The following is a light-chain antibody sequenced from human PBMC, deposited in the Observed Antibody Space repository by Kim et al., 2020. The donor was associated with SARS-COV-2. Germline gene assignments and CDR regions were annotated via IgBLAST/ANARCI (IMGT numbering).Light chain of an antibody. CDR1: QGISNW. Sequence: ASVGDSVTITCRASQGISNWLAWYQQKPGKAPKLLIYGASSLQSGVPSRFSGSGSGTDFTLTISSLRPEDFATYYCQQSDSFPITFGQGTRLEIK. J-gene: IGKJ5*01. V-gene: IGKV1-12*01. CDR3: QQSDSFPIT. CDR2: GAS.